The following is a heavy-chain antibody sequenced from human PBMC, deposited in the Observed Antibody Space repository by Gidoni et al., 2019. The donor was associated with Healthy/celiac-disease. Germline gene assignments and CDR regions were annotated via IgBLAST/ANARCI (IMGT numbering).Heavy chain of an antibody. Sequence: QVQLQESGPGLVTPSETLSLTCAVSGYSISSGYYWGWIRQPPGKGLEWIGSIYHSGSTYYNPSLKSRVTISVDTSKNQFSLKLSSVTAADTAVYYCARDIYFDYWGQGTLVTVSS. CDR1: GYSISSGYY. V-gene: IGHV4-38-2*02. CDR3: ARDIYFDY. CDR2: IYHSGST. J-gene: IGHJ4*02.